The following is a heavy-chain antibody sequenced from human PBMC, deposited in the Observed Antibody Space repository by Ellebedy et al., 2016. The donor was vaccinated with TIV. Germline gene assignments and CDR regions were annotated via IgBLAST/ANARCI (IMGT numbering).Heavy chain of an antibody. CDR2: ISAYNGNT. CDR3: AREWGFDH. V-gene: IGHV1-18*04. J-gene: IGHJ4*02. D-gene: IGHD1-26*01. CDR1: GYSVSSYG. Sequence: AASVKVSCKASGYSVSSYGISWVRQAPGQGLEWMGLISAYNGNTKYAAKFQGRVTMTTDTSTSTIYMELRSLQSDYTAVYYCAREWGFDHWGQGTLVTVSS.